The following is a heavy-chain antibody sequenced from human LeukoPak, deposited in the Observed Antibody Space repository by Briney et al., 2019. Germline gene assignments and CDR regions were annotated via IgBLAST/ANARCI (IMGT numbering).Heavy chain of an antibody. CDR1: GLTFTDFW. D-gene: IGHD2-2*01. CDR3: SGRDSSRSPRAY. Sequence: GRSLRLSCAASGLTFTDFWMNWVRQAPGRGLEWVANIKPDGSEKYYVDSVKGRFAISRDNAKNEVYLEMNSLRAEDTGVYYCSGRDSSRSPRAYWGQGTLVSVSS. V-gene: IGHV3-7*01. J-gene: IGHJ4*02. CDR2: IKPDGSEK.